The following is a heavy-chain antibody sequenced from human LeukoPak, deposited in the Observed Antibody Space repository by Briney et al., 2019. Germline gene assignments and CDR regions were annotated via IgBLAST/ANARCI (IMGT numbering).Heavy chain of an antibody. CDR2: GYYSGSA. V-gene: IGHV4-59*01. CDR3: AGGTYYYFDY. Sequence: SQTLSLTCTVSGGSISSYYWSWIRQPPGKGVGWIGYGYYSGSAHYNPYLKSRVTISVDTSKNQFSLKVSSVTAADTAIYYCAGGTYYYFDYWGQGTLVTVSS. D-gene: IGHD1-26*01. J-gene: IGHJ4*02. CDR1: GGSISSYY.